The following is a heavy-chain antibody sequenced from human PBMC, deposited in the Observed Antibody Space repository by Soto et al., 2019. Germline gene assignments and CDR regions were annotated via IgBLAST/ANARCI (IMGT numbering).Heavy chain of an antibody. CDR1: GGSISSYY. J-gene: IGHJ4*02. V-gene: IGHV4-59*01. CDR3: ARDPPGGSSWEFDY. CDR2: IYYSGST. D-gene: IGHD6-13*01. Sequence: QVQLQESGPGLVKPSETLSLTCTVSGGSISSYYWSWIRQPPGKGLEWIGYIYYSGSTNYNPSLKSRVTISVDTSKNQFSLKLSSMTAADTAVYYCARDPPGGSSWEFDYWGQGTLVTVSS.